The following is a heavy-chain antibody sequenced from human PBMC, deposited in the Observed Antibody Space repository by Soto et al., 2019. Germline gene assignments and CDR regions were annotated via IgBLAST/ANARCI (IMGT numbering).Heavy chain of an antibody. V-gene: IGHV1-8*01. D-gene: IGHD1-26*01. CDR3: ARERSSGAFDI. J-gene: IGHJ3*02. CDR2: MNPNSGNT. CDR1: GYTFTSYD. Sequence: QVQRVQSGAEVKKPGASVKVSCKTSGYTFTSYDINWVRQATGQGLEWMGWMNPNSGNTAYAQKFQGRVTMTRNTSISTAYMELSSPRPEDTAVYYCARERSSGAFDIWVQWTMVTVSS.